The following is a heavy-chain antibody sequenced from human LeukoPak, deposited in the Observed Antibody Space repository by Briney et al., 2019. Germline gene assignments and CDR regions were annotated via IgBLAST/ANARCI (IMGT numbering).Heavy chain of an antibody. J-gene: IGHJ5*02. CDR2: IKQDGSEK. V-gene: IGHV3-7*01. CDR3: ARDRGSSWPEFDP. Sequence: GGSLRLSCAASGFTFSSYWMNWARQAPGKGLEWVANIKQDGSEKYYVDSVKGRFTISRDNAKNSLYLQMNSLRAEDTAVYYCARDRGSSWPEFDPWGQGTLVTVSS. D-gene: IGHD6-13*01. CDR1: GFTFSSYW.